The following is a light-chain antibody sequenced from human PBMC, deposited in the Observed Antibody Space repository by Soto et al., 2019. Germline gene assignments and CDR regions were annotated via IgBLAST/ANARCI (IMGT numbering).Light chain of an antibody. CDR1: QSVSSSS. V-gene: IGKV3-20*01. J-gene: IGKJ2*01. Sequence: EIVLTQSPGTLSLSPGERATLSCRASQSVSSSSLAWYQQKPGQAPRLLVYGASSRATGIPDRFSGSGSGTDFTLTISRLGPEDFAVYYCQQYGGSPLVTFGQGTKLEIK. CDR2: GAS. CDR3: QQYGGSPLVT.